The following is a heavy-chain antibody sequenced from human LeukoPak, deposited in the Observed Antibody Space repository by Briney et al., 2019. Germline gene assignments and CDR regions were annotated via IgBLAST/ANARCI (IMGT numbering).Heavy chain of an antibody. CDR2: ISGSGGST. Sequence: GGSLRLSCAASGFTFSSYAMSWVGQAPGKGLEWVSAISGSGGSTYYADSVKGRFTISRDNSKNTLYLQMNSLRAEDTAVYYCAKDPRITIFGVVPFDYWGQGTLVTVSS. CDR3: AKDPRITIFGVVPFDY. J-gene: IGHJ4*02. V-gene: IGHV3-23*01. D-gene: IGHD3-3*01. CDR1: GFTFSSYA.